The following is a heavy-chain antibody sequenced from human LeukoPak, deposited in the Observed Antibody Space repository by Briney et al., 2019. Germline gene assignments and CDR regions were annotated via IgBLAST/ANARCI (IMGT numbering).Heavy chain of an antibody. CDR2: IYTSGST. CDR1: GGSISSGSYY. Sequence: SQTLSLTCTVSGGSISSGSYYWSWIRQPAGKGLEWIGRIYTSGSTNYNPSLKSRVTISVDTSKNQFSLKLSSVTAADTAVYYCARGRVVPHLFLDYWGQGTLVTVSS. CDR3: ARGRVVPHLFLDY. V-gene: IGHV4-61*02. D-gene: IGHD2-15*01. J-gene: IGHJ4*02.